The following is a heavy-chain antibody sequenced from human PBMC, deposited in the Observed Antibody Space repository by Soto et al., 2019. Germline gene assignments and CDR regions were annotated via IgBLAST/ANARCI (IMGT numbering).Heavy chain of an antibody. V-gene: IGHV4-34*01. J-gene: IGHJ4*02. CDR2: INHSGST. Sequence: PETLCLTCAVYGGSFSGYYWSWIRQPPGKRLEWIGEINHSGSTNFNPSLKSRVTMSVDTSKNQLSLKLSSVTAADTAVYYCARVFCSCTSRYLLFDYWAQRSLVTVS. CDR1: GGSFSGYY. CDR3: ARVFCSCTSRYLLFDY. D-gene: IGHD2-2*01.